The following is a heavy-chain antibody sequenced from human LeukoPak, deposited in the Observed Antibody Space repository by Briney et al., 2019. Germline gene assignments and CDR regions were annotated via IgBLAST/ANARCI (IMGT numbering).Heavy chain of an antibody. V-gene: IGHV3-30*09. CDR3: ARGTGDTSSWYHDY. J-gene: IGHJ4*02. Sequence: GGSLRLSCAASGFSFSNYAMHWVRQAPGKGLEWVAVISFDINNKYYADSVKGRFAISRDNSKNTLYLQMNSLRPEDTAVYHCARGTGDTSSWYHDYWGQGTLVTVS. CDR1: GFSFSNYA. D-gene: IGHD6-13*01. CDR2: ISFDINNK.